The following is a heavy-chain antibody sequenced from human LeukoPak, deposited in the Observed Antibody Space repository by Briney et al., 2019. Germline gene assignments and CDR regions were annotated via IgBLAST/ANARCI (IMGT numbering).Heavy chain of an antibody. Sequence: ASVKVSCKASENTFTNYYMHWVRQAPGQGLEWLGLINPNGGRTAYAQNFQGRVTMTRDTSTTTLYLELSSLRSDDTAVYYCARALFGGTGSSWYIRFDPWGQGTLVTVSS. V-gene: IGHV1-46*01. D-gene: IGHD6-13*01. CDR1: ENTFTNYY. J-gene: IGHJ5*02. CDR2: INPNGGRT. CDR3: ARALFGGTGSSWYIRFDP.